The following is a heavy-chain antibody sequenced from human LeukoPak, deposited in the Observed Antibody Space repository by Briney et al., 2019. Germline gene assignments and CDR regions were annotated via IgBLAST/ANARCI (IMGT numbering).Heavy chain of an antibody. Sequence: PSETLSLTCTVSGGSISSYYWSWIRQPPGKGLEWIGYIYYSGSTNYNPSLKSRVTISVDTSKNQFSLKLSSVTAADTAVYYCARARGQYYYDSSGYPENYYYYMDVWGKGTTVTVSS. CDR1: GGSISSYY. V-gene: IGHV4-59*01. CDR3: ARARGQYYYDSSGYPENYYYYMDV. CDR2: IYYSGST. J-gene: IGHJ6*03. D-gene: IGHD3-22*01.